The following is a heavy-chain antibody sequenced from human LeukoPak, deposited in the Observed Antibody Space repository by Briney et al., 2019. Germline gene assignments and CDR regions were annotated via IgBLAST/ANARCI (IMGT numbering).Heavy chain of an antibody. D-gene: IGHD2-8*01. CDR3: ARGLRLRGNWSDP. V-gene: IGHV1-8*01. Sequence: ASVKVFCKASGYTFTSYDINWVRQATGQGLEWMGWMNPNSGNTGYAQKFQGRVTMTRNTSISTAYMELSSLRSEDTAVYYCARGLRLRGNWSDPWGQGTLVTVS. J-gene: IGHJ5*02. CDR1: GYTFTSYD. CDR2: MNPNSGNT.